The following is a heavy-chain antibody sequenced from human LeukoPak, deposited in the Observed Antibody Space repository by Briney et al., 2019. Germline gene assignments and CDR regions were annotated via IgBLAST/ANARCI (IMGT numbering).Heavy chain of an antibody. CDR1: GGSISSGNYY. Sequence: SETLSLTCTVSGGSISSGNYYWSWIRQPPGKGLEWIGYIYYSGSTYYNPSLKSRVTISVDTSKNQLSLKLSSVTAADTAVYYCARDRGATSDYWGQGTLVTVSS. V-gene: IGHV4-30-4*01. D-gene: IGHD1-26*01. CDR3: ARDRGATSDY. J-gene: IGHJ4*02. CDR2: IYYSGST.